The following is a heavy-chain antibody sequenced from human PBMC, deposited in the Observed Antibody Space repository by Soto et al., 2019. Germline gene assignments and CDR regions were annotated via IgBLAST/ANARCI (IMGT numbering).Heavy chain of an antibody. CDR2: INPSGGST. CDR1: GYTFTNYY. V-gene: IGHV1-46*01. J-gene: IGHJ6*02. Sequence: QVQLVQSGAEVKKPGASVKVSCKASGYTFTNYYLHWVRQAPGQGLEWMGIINPSGGSTSYAQKFQGRVTMTRDTSTTTVYMELSSLRSEDTAVYYCARLRYVRNYYYFGMDVWGQGTTVTVSS. D-gene: IGHD1-1*01. CDR3: ARLRYVRNYYYFGMDV.